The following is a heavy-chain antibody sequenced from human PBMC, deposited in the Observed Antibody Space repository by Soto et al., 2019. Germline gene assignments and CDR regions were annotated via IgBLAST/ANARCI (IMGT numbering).Heavy chain of an antibody. V-gene: IGHV1-2*04. CDR3: ASNGGGSSTSLYYGMDV. J-gene: IGHJ6*02. CDR2: INPNSGGT. Sequence: ASVKVSCKASGYTFTGYYMHWVRQAPGQGLEWMGWINPNSGGTNYAQKFQGWVTMTRDTSISTAYMELSRLRSDDTAVYYCASNGGGSSTSLYYGMDVWGQGTTVTVSS. CDR1: GYTFTGYY. D-gene: IGHD2-2*01.